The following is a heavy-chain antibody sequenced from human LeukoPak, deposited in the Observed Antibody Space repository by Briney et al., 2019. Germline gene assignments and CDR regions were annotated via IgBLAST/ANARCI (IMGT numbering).Heavy chain of an antibody. CDR1: GGSISSYY. J-gene: IGHJ4*02. CDR3: ARGSGYSYGYYFDY. Sequence: PSETLSLTCTVSGGSISSYYWSWIRQPPGKGLEWIGYIYYSGSTNYNPSLKSRVTTSVDTSKNQFSLKLSSVTAADTAVYYCARGSGYSYGYYFDYWGQGTLVTVSS. D-gene: IGHD5-18*01. CDR2: IYYSGST. V-gene: IGHV4-59*01.